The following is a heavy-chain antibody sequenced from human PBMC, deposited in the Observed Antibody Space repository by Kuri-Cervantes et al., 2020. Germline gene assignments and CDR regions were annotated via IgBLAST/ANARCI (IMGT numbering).Heavy chain of an antibody. CDR3: ARDSGPTVGFDY. CDR2: ISGSGGST. Sequence: GGSLRLSCAASGFTFSSYSMNWVRQAPGKGLEWVSAISGSGGSTYYADSVKGRFTISRDNSKNTLYLQMNSLRAEDTAVYYCARDSGPTVGFDYWGQGTLVTVSS. J-gene: IGHJ4*02. CDR1: GFTFSSYS. V-gene: IGHV3-23*01. D-gene: IGHD1-26*01.